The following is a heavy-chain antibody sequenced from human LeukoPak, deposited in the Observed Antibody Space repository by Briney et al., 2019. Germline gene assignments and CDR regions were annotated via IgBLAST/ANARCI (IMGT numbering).Heavy chain of an antibody. CDR3: ARANSGYDFLYYYYYYMDV. D-gene: IGHD5-12*01. CDR2: IYTSGST. V-gene: IGHV4-4*07. Sequence: SETLSLTCTVSGGSISSYYWSWIRQPAGKGLEWIGRIYTSGSTNYNPSLKSRVTMSVDTSKNQFSLKLSSVTAEDTAVYYCARANSGYDFLYYYYYYMDVWGKGTTVTVSS. CDR1: GGSISSYY. J-gene: IGHJ6*03.